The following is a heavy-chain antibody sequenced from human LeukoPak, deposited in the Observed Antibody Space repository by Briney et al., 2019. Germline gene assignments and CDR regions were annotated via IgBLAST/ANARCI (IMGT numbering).Heavy chain of an antibody. Sequence: GGSLRLSCAASGFTFSTYGVHWVRQAPGKGLEWVAFIRYDGSNKYYADSVKGRFTISRDNSKSTLYLQMNSLRAEDTAVYYCARYHCSSTSCYSEVSFDYWGQGTLVTVSS. J-gene: IGHJ4*02. V-gene: IGHV3-30*02. D-gene: IGHD2-2*01. CDR3: ARYHCSSTSCYSEVSFDY. CDR1: GFTFSTYG. CDR2: IRYDGSNK.